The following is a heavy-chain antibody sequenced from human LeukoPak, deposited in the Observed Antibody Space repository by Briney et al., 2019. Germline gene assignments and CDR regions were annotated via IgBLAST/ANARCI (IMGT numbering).Heavy chain of an antibody. CDR1: GGSISSYY. CDR2: IYTSGST. D-gene: IGHD2-15*01. Sequence: SETVSHTCTVSGGSISSYYWSWIRQTAGKGLEWIGRIYTSGSTNYNPSLKSRVTMSVDTSKNQFSLKLSSVTAADTAVYYCARAGLGYCSGGSCSSAPLDAFDIWGQGTMVTVS. V-gene: IGHV4-4*07. J-gene: IGHJ3*02. CDR3: ARAGLGYCSGGSCSSAPLDAFDI.